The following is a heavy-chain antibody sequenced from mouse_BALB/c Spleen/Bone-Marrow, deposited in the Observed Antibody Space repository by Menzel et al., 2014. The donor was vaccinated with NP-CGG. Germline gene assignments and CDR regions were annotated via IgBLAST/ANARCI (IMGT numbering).Heavy chain of an antibody. J-gene: IGHJ4*01. CDR2: IWAGGST. CDR1: GFSLTSYG. V-gene: IGHV2-9*02. D-gene: IGHD1-1*01. Sequence: VMLVESGPGLVAPSQSLSITCTVSGFSLTSYGVHWVRQPPGKGLEWLGVIWAGGSTNYNSALMSRLSISKDNSKSXVFLKMNSLQTDDTAMYYCARDDPYGGYAMDYWGQGTSVTVSS. CDR3: ARDDPYGGYAMDY.